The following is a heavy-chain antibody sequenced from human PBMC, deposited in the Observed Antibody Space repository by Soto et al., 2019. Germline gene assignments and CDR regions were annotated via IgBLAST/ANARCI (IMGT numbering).Heavy chain of an antibody. J-gene: IGHJ1*01. CDR3: AKAAAGSSHFQH. CDR1: GFTFDDYA. Sequence: GGSLRLSCAASGFTFDDYAMHWVRQAPGKGLEWVSGISWNSGSIGYADSVKGRFTISRDNAKNSLYLQMNSLRAEDTALYYGAKAAAGSSHFQHWGQGTLVTVSS. CDR2: ISWNSGSI. V-gene: IGHV3-9*01. D-gene: IGHD6-13*01.